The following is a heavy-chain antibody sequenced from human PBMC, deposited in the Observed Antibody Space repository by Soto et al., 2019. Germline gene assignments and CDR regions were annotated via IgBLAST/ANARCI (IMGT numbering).Heavy chain of an antibody. D-gene: IGHD2-8*01. J-gene: IGHJ4*02. CDR2: IFYSGST. V-gene: IGHV4-4*02. CDR1: GGSLSSSSW. Sequence: KTSETLSLTCAVSGGSLSSSSWWSWVRQPPGKTLEWLGEIFYSGSTKYNPSLSSRVTISADQSKNDFSLRLSSVTAADTAVYYCVHHGGVPYYHDFWGQGMLVTVSS. CDR3: VHHGGVPYYHDF.